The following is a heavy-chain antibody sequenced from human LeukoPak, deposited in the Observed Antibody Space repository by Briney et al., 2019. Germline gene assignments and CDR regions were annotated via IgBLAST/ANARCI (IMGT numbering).Heavy chain of an antibody. Sequence: ASVKVSCKASGYTFTSYYMHWVRQAPGQGLEWMGIINPSGGSTSYAQKFQGRVTMTRDTSTSTVYMELSSLRSEDTAVYYCARSSALVNDYYYYYGMDVWGQGTTVTVSS. CDR3: ARSSALVNDYYYYYGMDV. CDR1: GYTFTSYY. D-gene: IGHD3-9*01. CDR2: INPSGGST. J-gene: IGHJ6*02. V-gene: IGHV1-46*01.